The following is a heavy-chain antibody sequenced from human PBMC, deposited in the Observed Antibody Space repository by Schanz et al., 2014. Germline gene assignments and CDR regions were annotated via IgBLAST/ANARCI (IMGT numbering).Heavy chain of an antibody. CDR2: VSHDGFTK. D-gene: IGHD1-26*01. J-gene: IGHJ4*02. CDR3: ARGGATRFDY. Sequence: QVQLEESGGGVVQPGGSLRLSCVASGFSFSGFAVHWVRQAPGKGLEWVSIVSHDGFTKHYADSVRGRFTLSRDNSKNTLYLQMNSLRAEDTAVYYCARGGATRFDYWGQGTLVTVSS. CDR1: GFSFSGFA. V-gene: IGHV3-30*14.